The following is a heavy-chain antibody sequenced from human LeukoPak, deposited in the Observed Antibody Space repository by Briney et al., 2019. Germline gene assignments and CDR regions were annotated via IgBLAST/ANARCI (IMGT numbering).Heavy chain of an antibody. V-gene: IGHV1-8*01. Sequence: ASVKVSCKASGYTFTSYDINWVRQATGQGLEWMGWMNPNSGNTGYAQKLQGRVTMTRNTSISTAYMELSSLRSEDTAVYYCARGPWNYDSSGYYLRWFDPWGQGTLVTVSS. CDR2: MNPNSGNT. J-gene: IGHJ5*02. CDR1: GYTFTSYD. D-gene: IGHD3-22*01. CDR3: ARGPWNYDSSGYYLRWFDP.